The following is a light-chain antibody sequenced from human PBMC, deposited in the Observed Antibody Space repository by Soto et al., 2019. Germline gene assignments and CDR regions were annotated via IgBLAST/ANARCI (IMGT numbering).Light chain of an antibody. V-gene: IGKV3-11*01. CDR3: QQRTNWPPWT. CDR2: DAS. CDR1: LSVSTS. Sequence: IVLTQSPATLSLSPGERATLSCRASLSVSTSLAWYQQKPGQAPRLLIYDASKRAPGIPARFSGSGSGTDFTLTISSLEPEDFAVYYCQQRTNWPPWTFGQGTKVEIK. J-gene: IGKJ1*01.